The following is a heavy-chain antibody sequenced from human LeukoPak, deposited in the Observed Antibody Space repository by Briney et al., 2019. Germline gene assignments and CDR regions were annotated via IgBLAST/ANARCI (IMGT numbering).Heavy chain of an antibody. CDR2: IYTSGST. V-gene: IGHV4-61*02. J-gene: IGHJ4*02. Sequence: PSQTLSLTCTVSGGSISSGSYYWSWIRQPAGKGLEWIGRIYTSGSTNYNPSLKSRVTISVDTSKNQFSLKLSSVTAADTAVYYCARDRARDIVVVPAVWGQGTLVTVSS. D-gene: IGHD2-2*01. CDR1: GGSISSGSYY. CDR3: ARDRARDIVVVPAV.